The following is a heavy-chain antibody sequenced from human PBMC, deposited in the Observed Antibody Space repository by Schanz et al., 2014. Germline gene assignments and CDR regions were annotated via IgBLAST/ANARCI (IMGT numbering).Heavy chain of an antibody. CDR2: INPSGGGT. CDR1: GYTFTSYG. D-gene: IGHD5-12*01. Sequence: QVQLVQSGGEMKKPGASVKVSCKASGYTFTSYGISWVRQAPGQGLEWMGIINPSGGGTSYALRFQDRVTVTRDTSTSTAYMELSSLRSDDTAVYYCARGGGPEDVFDIWGQGTILTVSS. J-gene: IGHJ3*02. CDR3: ARGGGPEDVFDI. V-gene: IGHV1-46*01.